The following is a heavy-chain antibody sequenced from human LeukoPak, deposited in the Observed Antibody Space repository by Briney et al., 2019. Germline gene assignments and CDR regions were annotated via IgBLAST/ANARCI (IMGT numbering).Heavy chain of an antibody. V-gene: IGHV3-53*01. J-gene: IGHJ3*02. CDR2: IYSGGST. CDR3: ARGYYDSSGYYYDDAFDI. D-gene: IGHD3-22*01. CDR1: GFTVSSNY. Sequence: GGSLRLSCAASGFTVSSNYMSWVRQAPGKGLEWISVIYSGGSTYYADSVKGRFTISRDNSKNTLYLQMNSLRAEDTDVYYCARGYYDSSGYYYDDAFDIWGQGTMVTVSS.